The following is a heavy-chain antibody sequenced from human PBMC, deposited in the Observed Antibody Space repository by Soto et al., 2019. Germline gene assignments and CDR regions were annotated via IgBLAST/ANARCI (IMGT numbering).Heavy chain of an antibody. Sequence: QVQLVQSGAEVKKPGSSVKVSCKASGGTFSSYAFSWVRQAPGQGLEWMGGIIPIFGTANYAQKFQGRVTIAAVESTSTAYMELSSLRSEDTAVYYWERVRVRFLEWLGSEGWGQGTLVTVSS. V-gene: IGHV1-69*12. J-gene: IGHJ4*02. CDR3: ERVRVRFLEWLGSEG. CDR2: IIPIFGTA. D-gene: IGHD3-3*01. CDR1: GGTFSSYA.